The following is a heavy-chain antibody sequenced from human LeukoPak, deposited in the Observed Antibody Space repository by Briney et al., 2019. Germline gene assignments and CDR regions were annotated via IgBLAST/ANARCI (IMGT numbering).Heavy chain of an antibody. CDR1: GFTFSSNY. CDR2: IYSGGST. V-gene: IGHV3-53*01. J-gene: IGHJ5*02. Sequence: GGSLRLSCAASGFTFSSNYMSWVRQAPGKGLEWVSVIYSGGSTYYADSVKGRFTISRDNSKNTLYLQMNSLRAEDTAVYYCARVGSGSSWYRNWFDPWGQGTLVTVSS. D-gene: IGHD6-13*01. CDR3: ARVGSGSSWYRNWFDP.